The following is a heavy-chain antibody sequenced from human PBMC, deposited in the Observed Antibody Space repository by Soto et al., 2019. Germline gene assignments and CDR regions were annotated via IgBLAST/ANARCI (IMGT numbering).Heavy chain of an antibody. V-gene: IGHV4-34*01. J-gene: IGHJ5*02. CDR1: GGSFSGYY. CDR2: INHSGST. D-gene: IGHD3-22*01. CDR3: ARSSGDSTLGVGWFDP. Sequence: SETLSLTCAVYGGSFSGYYWSWIRQPPGKGLEWIGEINHSGSTNYNPSLKSRVTISVDTSKNQFSLKLSSVTAADTAVYYCARSSGDSTLGVGWFDPWGQGTLVTVAS.